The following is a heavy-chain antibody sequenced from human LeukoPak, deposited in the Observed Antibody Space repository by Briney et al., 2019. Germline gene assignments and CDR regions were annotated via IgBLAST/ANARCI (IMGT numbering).Heavy chain of an antibody. CDR1: GFTFSSYE. Sequence: PGGSLILSCAASGFTFSSYEMNWVRQAPGKGLEWISYISSSGSTMYYADSVKGRFTISRDNAENALYLQMNSLRAEDTAVYYCARDDRSPHFYENSGPLIDPWGQGTLVTVSS. V-gene: IGHV3-48*03. CDR3: ARDDRSPHFYENSGPLIDP. J-gene: IGHJ5*02. CDR2: ISSSGSTM. D-gene: IGHD2/OR15-2a*01.